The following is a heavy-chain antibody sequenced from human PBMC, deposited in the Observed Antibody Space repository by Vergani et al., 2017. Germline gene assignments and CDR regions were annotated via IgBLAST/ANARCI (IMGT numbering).Heavy chain of an antibody. CDR2: IYYSGST. D-gene: IGHD3-10*01. V-gene: IGHV4-59*01. CDR1: GGSISSYY. CDR3: AREGGSGSLFDP. J-gene: IGHJ5*02. Sequence: QVQLQESGPGLVKPSETLSLTCTVSGGSISSYYWSWIRQPPGKGLEWIGYIYYSGSTNYNPSLKSRVTISVDTSKNQFSLKLSSVTAADTAVYYCAREGGSGSLFDPWGQRTLVTVSS.